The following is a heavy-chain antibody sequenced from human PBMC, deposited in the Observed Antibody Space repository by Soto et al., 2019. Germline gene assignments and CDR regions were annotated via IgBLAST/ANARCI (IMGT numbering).Heavy chain of an antibody. CDR1: GGSISSSSYY. D-gene: IGHD3-10*01. V-gene: IGHV4-39*01. Sequence: QLQLQESGPGLVKPSETLSLTCTVSGGSISSSSYYWGWIRQPPGKGLEWIGSIYYSGSTYYNPSLKSRVTISVDTSKNQCSLKLSSVTAADTAVYYCARSPMRTWFGELAPLHADYWGQGTLVTVSS. J-gene: IGHJ4*02. CDR2: IYYSGST. CDR3: ARSPMRTWFGELAPLHADY.